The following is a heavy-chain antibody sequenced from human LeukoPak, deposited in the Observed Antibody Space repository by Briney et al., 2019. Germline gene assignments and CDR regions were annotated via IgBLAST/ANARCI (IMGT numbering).Heavy chain of an antibody. J-gene: IGHJ4*02. CDR2: IYYSGST. Sequence: SETLSLTCTVSGGSISGYYWSWVRQPPGKRLEWIGYIYYSGSTNYNPSLKSRVTMSVDTSTNQFSLKLRSVTAADTAVYYCARRYCSGGSCYSCFDYWGQGTLVTVSS. V-gene: IGHV4-59*01. CDR3: ARRYCSGGSCYSCFDY. CDR1: GGSISGYY. D-gene: IGHD2-15*01.